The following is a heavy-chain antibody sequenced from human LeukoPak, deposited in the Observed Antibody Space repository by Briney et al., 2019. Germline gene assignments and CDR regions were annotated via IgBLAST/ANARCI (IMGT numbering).Heavy chain of an antibody. Sequence: GSLILSCAASGFTFSSYGMHWVRPAPGKGLEWVAVIWYDGSNKYYADSVKGRFTISRDNSKNTLYLQMNSLRAEDTAVYYCARNSDYYDSSGYYQLLDIWGQGTMVTVSS. CDR1: GFTFSSYG. V-gene: IGHV3-33*01. D-gene: IGHD3-22*01. CDR3: ARNSDYYDSSGYYQLLDI. J-gene: IGHJ3*02. CDR2: IWYDGSNK.